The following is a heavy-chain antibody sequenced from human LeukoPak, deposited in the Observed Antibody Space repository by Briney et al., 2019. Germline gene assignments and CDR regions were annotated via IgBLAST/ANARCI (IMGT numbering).Heavy chain of an antibody. J-gene: IGHJ6*03. Sequence: PSETLSLTCTVSGGSISSSSYYWGWIRQPPGKGLEWIGRIYTSGSTNYNPSLKSRVTMSVDTSKNQFSLKLSSVTAADTAVYYCARDRGRGVYSSSSYYYYMDVWGKGTTVTVSS. V-gene: IGHV4-39*07. D-gene: IGHD6-6*01. CDR1: GGSISSSSYY. CDR2: IYTSGST. CDR3: ARDRGRGVYSSSSYYYYMDV.